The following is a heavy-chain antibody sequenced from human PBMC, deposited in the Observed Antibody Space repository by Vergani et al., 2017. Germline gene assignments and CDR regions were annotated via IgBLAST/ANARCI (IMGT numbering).Heavy chain of an antibody. CDR3: AKARGHCSGGSCYQGYFDY. J-gene: IGHJ4*02. CDR1: GFTFSSYA. D-gene: IGHD2-15*01. V-gene: IGHV3-23*01. Sequence: EVQLLESGGGLVQPGGSLRLSCAASGFTFSSYAMSWVRQAPGKGLEWVSAISGSGGSTYYADSVKGRFTISRDNSKNTLYLQMNSLRAEDTAVYYCAKARGHCSGGSCYQGYFDYLGQGTLVTVSS. CDR2: ISGSGGST.